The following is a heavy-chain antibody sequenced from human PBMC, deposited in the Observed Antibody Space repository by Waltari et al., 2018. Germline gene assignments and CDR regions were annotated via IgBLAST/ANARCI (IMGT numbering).Heavy chain of an antibody. V-gene: IGHV3-48*01. D-gene: IGHD6-13*01. CDR1: GFTFSSYS. CDR2: ISSSSSTI. J-gene: IGHJ6*02. Sequence: EVQLVESGGGLVQPGGSLRLSCAASGFTFSSYSMNWVRQAPGKGLEWVSYISSSSSTIYYADSVKGRFTISRDNAKNSLYLQMNSLRAEDTAVYYCARDPPGAAAGLYYYYGMDVWGQGTTVTVSS. CDR3: ARDPPGAAAGLYYYYGMDV.